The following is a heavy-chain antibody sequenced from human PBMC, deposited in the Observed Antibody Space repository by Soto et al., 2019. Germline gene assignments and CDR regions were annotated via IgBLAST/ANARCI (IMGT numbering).Heavy chain of an antibody. CDR2: IIPIFGTT. Sequence: VQLVQSGAEVKKPGSSVKVSCKASGGTFSNYPFIWVRQAPGQGLDWMGGIIPIFGTTDDGQRFQGRVTITADESTNTAYMELSSLRSDDTAVYYCARGLYCGGGCYSHFDYWGQGTLVNVSS. V-gene: IGHV1-69*01. CDR1: GGTFSNYP. J-gene: IGHJ4*02. CDR3: ARGLYCGGGCYSHFDY. D-gene: IGHD2-21*02.